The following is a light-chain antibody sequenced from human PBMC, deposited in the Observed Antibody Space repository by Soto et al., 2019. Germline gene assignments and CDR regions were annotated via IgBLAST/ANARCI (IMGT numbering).Light chain of an antibody. CDR1: QSISNW. CDR3: QQYDSDSIT. J-gene: IGKJ5*01. CDR2: DAS. Sequence: DIQMTQSPSTLSASVGDRVTITCRASQSISNWLAWYQQKPGKAPRLLIYDASTLESGVPSRFSGSGSGTEFSLTISSLQPDDFATYYCQQYDSDSITFGQGTRLEIK. V-gene: IGKV1-5*01.